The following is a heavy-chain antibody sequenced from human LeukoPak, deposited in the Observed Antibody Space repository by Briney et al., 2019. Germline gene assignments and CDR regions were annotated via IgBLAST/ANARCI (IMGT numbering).Heavy chain of an antibody. D-gene: IGHD6-13*01. CDR1: GYTFTGYY. CDR3: ARDRGLIRAAAPPYYFDH. J-gene: IGHJ4*02. Sequence: ASVKVSCKASGYTFTGYYMHWVRQAPGQGLEWMGWINPNSGGTNYAQKFQGRVTMTRDTSISTAYMELSRLRSDDTAVYYCARDRGLIRAAAPPYYFDHWGQGTLVTVSS. V-gene: IGHV1-2*02. CDR2: INPNSGGT.